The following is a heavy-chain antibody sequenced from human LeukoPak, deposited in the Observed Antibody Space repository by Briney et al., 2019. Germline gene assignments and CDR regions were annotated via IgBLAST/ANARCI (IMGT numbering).Heavy chain of an antibody. J-gene: IGHJ4*02. V-gene: IGHV4-34*01. D-gene: IGHD4-17*01. CDR3: ARAARDYGPAKYYFDY. Sequence: SETLSLTCAVYGGSFSGYYWSWIRQPPGKGLEWIGEINHSGSTNYNPSLKSRVTISVDTSKNQFSLKLSSVTAADTAVYYCARAARDYGPAKYYFDYWGQGTLVTVSS. CDR2: INHSGST. CDR1: GGSFSGYY.